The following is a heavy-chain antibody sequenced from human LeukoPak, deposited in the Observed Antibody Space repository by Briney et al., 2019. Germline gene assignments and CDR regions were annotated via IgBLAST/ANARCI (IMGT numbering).Heavy chain of an antibody. J-gene: IGHJ4*02. Sequence: ASVKVSCKASGYTFTGFYIHWVRQAPGQGLEWMGRINPVSGGTNNAQKFQGRVTVTRDTSISTVYMEMSRLRFDDTAVYFCAREVGDTDTSIDYWGQGTLVTVSS. CDR2: INPVSGGT. CDR1: GYTFTGFY. CDR3: AREVGDTDTSIDY. D-gene: IGHD1-26*01. V-gene: IGHV1-2*06.